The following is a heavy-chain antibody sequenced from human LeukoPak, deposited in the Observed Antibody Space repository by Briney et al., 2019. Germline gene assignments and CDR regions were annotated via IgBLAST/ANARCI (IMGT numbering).Heavy chain of an antibody. J-gene: IGHJ5*02. Sequence: SGGSLRLSCAASGFTFSSYAMHWVRQAPGKGLEWVAVISYDGSNKYYTDSVKGRFTISRDNYKNTLYLQMNSLRAEDTAVYYSATDTLPGVVMATINGYSGHVNLPNVSSGLPPAATPW. CDR3: ATDTLPGVVMATINGYSGHVNLPNVSSGLPPAATP. CDR1: GFTFSSYA. D-gene: IGHD5-24*01. V-gene: IGHV3-30*04. CDR2: ISYDGSNK.